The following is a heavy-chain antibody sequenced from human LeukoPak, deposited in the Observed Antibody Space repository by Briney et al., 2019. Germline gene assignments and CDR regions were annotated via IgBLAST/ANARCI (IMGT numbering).Heavy chain of an antibody. CDR3: AGHHQAYSRTY. CDR1: GFTFDDYT. J-gene: IGHJ4*02. CDR2: INWDGASR. V-gene: IGHV3-43*01. Sequence: AGGSLRLSCAASGFTFDDYTMYWIRQAPGKGLEWVSAINWDGASRTYADSVKGRFSISRDNSKNSLYLQMNSLRAEDTAVYYCAGHHQAYSRTYWGQGTLVTVSS. D-gene: IGHD6-13*01.